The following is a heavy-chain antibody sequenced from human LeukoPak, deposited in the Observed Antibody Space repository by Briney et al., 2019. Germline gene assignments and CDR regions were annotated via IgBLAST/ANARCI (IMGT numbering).Heavy chain of an antibody. CDR3: AKRSRPGTFYFDY. CDR1: GFTFSSYA. CDR2: ISGEGGTT. D-gene: IGHD6-13*01. Sequence: GGSLRLSCAASGFTFSSYAMSWVRQAPGKGLEGVSSISGEGGTTYYADSVKGRFTISRDNSKNTLYLQMHSLRAEDTAVYYCAKRSRPGTFYFDYWGQGTLVTVSS. J-gene: IGHJ4*02. V-gene: IGHV3-23*01.